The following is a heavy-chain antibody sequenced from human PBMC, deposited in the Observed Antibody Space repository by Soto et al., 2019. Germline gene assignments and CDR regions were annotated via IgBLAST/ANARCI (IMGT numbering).Heavy chain of an antibody. CDR3: ARSAGWYAVHS. CDR2: VFHTGTT. J-gene: IGHJ4*02. V-gene: IGHV4-4*02. D-gene: IGHD6-19*01. CDR1: GDSVSSPYY. Sequence: QVQLQESGPGLVKPSGTLSLTCAVSGDSVSSPYYWCWVRQPPGKGLEWIGEVFHTGTTSYNPSLRRRVTLSMDKSNNQFSLALSSVTAADTAVYYCARSAGWYAVHSWGPGTLVIVSS.